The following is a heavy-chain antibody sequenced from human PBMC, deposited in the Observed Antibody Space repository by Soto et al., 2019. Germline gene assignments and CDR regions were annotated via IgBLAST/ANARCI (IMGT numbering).Heavy chain of an antibody. CDR3: ASRKSYYGSGTDH. CDR1: GDSINSADYY. J-gene: IGHJ4*02. Sequence: QVQLQESGPGLVKPSQTLSLTCTVSGDSINSADYYWIWIRQTPGKALEWIGHIYYSGSTDYNPSLKSRLTISLDTSKSQFSLRLSSVTAADTATYYCASRKSYYGSGTDHWGQGTLVTVSS. D-gene: IGHD3-10*01. CDR2: IYYSGST. V-gene: IGHV4-30-4*01.